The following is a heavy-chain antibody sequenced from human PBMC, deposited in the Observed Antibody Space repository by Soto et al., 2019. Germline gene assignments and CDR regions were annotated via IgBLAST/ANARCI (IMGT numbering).Heavy chain of an antibody. D-gene: IGHD6-19*01. CDR1: GYTFTSYG. CDR3: AKNNGQWLVDV. J-gene: IGHJ6*02. V-gene: IGHV1-18*01. Sequence: QVQLVQSGAEVKKPGASVKVSCEASGYTFTSYGISWVRQAPGQGLEWMGWISTYNGNTNYAQKFQGRVTLTTDTDTSTADMKLTKLRSDDKPVYYCAKNNGQWLVDVSA. CDR2: ISTYNGNT.